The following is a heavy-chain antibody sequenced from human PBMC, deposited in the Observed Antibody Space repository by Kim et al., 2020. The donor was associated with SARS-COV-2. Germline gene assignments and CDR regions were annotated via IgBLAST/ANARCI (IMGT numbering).Heavy chain of an antibody. CDR3: ATGGSRGYSGSYY. D-gene: IGHD5-12*01. J-gene: IGHJ4*02. Sequence: GGSLRLSCAASGFTFSSYAMSWVRQAPGKGLEWVSAISGSGGSTYYADSVKGRFTISRDNSKNTLYLQMNSLRAEDTAVYYCATGGSRGYSGSYYWGQGTLVTVSS. V-gene: IGHV3-23*01. CDR2: ISGSGGST. CDR1: GFTFSSYA.